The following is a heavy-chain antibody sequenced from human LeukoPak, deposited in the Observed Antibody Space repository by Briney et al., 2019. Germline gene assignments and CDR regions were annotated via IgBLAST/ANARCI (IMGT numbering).Heavy chain of an antibody. CDR3: AKDPIALSNYDILTGDY. V-gene: IGHV3-30*18. CDR2: ISYDGSNK. CDR1: GFTFSSYG. D-gene: IGHD3-9*01. J-gene: IGHJ4*02. Sequence: GGSLRLSCAASGFTFSSYGMHWVRQAPGKGLEWVAVISYDGSNKYYADSVKGRFTISRDNSKNTLYLQMNSPRAEDTAVYYCAKDPIALSNYDILTGDYWGQGTLVTVSS.